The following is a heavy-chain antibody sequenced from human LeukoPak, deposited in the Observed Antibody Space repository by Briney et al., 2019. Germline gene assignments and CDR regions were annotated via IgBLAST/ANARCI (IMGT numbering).Heavy chain of an antibody. D-gene: IGHD6-13*01. CDR1: GFTFSSYA. CDR2: SGSGGST. CDR3: ARDLMGIAYRGAFYY. J-gene: IGHJ4*02. Sequence: PGGSLRLPCVVSGFTFSSYAMSWVRQAPGKGLEWVSGSGSGGSTYYADSVKGRFTISRDNTKNTLYLQMNSLRAEDTAVYYCARDLMGIAYRGAFYYWGQGTLVTVSS. V-gene: IGHV3-23*01.